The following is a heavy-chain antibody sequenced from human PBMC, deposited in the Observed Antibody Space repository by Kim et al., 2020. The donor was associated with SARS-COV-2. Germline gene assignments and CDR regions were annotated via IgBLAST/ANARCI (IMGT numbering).Heavy chain of an antibody. J-gene: IGHJ6*02. CDR3: ASSGLGYYYGMDV. V-gene: IGHV4-39*01. Sequence: SETLSLTCTVSGGSISSSSYYWAWIRQPPGKGLEWIGSIYYSGNTYYNPSLKSRVTISVDTSKDQFALKLSSVTAADTAVYYCASSGLGYYYGMDVWGQG. CDR2: IYYSGNT. CDR1: GGSISSSSYY. D-gene: IGHD6-25*01.